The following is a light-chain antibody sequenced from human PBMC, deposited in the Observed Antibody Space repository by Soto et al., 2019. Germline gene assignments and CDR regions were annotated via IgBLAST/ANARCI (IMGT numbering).Light chain of an antibody. Sequence: EIVMTQSPANLSVSPGGRATLSCRASQTVHSNLAWYQHKSGQAPRLLIYAATTRATGIPARISGSGSGTEFTLTITSLQSEDSAVYFCHQYNDWPVYTCGPGTKLEIK. CDR1: QTVHSN. CDR3: HQYNDWPVYT. CDR2: AAT. J-gene: IGKJ2*01. V-gene: IGKV3-15*01.